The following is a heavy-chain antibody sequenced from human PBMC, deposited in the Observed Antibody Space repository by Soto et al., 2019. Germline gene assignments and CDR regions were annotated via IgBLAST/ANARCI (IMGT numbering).Heavy chain of an antibody. CDR1: GASGSTGVYY. V-gene: IGHV4-31*03. CDR2: IDNSGST. D-gene: IGHD3-10*02. Sequence: PSEALSLTCTVSGASGSTGVYYWTWIRQHPGKGPEWIGYIDNSGSTYYNPSLTGRVDISVDTSKNEFSLNLQSLTAADTAFYYCAGAVSDFDVRRYRTSYFDQWGQGILVTVSS. CDR3: AGAVSDFDVRRYRTSYFDQ. J-gene: IGHJ4*02.